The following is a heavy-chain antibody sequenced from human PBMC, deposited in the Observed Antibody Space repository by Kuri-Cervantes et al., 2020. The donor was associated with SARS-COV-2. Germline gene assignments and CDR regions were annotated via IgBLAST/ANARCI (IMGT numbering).Heavy chain of an antibody. CDR2: IYYSGST. J-gene: IGHJ4*02. V-gene: IGHV4-59*04. CDR1: GGSISSYY. D-gene: IGHD1-26*01. Sequence: SETLSLTCTASGGSISSYYWSWIRQPPGKGLEWIGYIYYSGSTYYNPSLKSRVTISVDTSKNQFSLKLSSVTAADTAVYYCAKASIVGATYFDYWGQGTLVTVSS. CDR3: AKASIVGATYFDY.